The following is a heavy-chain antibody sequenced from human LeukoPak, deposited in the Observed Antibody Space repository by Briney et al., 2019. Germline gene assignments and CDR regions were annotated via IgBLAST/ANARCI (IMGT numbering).Heavy chain of an antibody. J-gene: IGHJ4*02. Sequence: GGSLRLFCAASGFTFSNYWMSWVRQAPGKGLEWVANIKQDGNEKYYVGSVRGRFTISRDNAENSLYLQMNSLRAEDTAVYYCARHYDILTGTFPYYWGQGTLVTVSS. D-gene: IGHD3-9*01. CDR1: GFTFSNYW. V-gene: IGHV3-7*03. CDR2: IKQDGNEK. CDR3: ARHYDILTGTFPYY.